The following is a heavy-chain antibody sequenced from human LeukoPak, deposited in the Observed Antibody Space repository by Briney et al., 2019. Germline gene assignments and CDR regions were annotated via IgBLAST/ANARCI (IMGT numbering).Heavy chain of an antibody. J-gene: IGHJ4*02. V-gene: IGHV1-69*04. CDR2: IIPILGIA. CDR3: ARTPRWVFHGGG. CDR1: GGTFSSYA. Sequence: SVKVSCKASGGTFSSYAISWVRQAPGQGLEWMGRIIPILGIANYAQKFQGRVTITADKSTSTAYMELSSLRSEDTAVYYCARTPRWVFHGGGWGQGTLVTVSS. D-gene: IGHD2-21*01.